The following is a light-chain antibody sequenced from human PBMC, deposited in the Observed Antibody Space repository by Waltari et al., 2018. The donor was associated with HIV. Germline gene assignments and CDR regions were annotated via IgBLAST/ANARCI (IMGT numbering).Light chain of an antibody. CDR1: ISDIGDSDS. V-gene: IGLV2-14*01. CDR3: LLKIGSNTPI. Sequence: QSALTQPASVSGSPGQSITISCTVSISDIGDSDSVSWYQQHPGKVPKLVIYEVSNRPSGVCDRCSGSKSGNAASLAISGLQAEDEADYYCLLKIGSNTPIFGGGTKLTVL. J-gene: IGLJ2*01. CDR2: EVS.